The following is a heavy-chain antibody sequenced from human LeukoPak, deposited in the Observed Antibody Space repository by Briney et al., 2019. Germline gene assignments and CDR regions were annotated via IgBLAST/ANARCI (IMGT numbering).Heavy chain of an antibody. J-gene: IGHJ4*02. Sequence: GGSLRLSCAASGFTFSRYWMSWVRQAPGKGLEWVANIKQDGSEKYYVDSVKGRFTISRDNAKNSLHLQMNSLRAEDTAVYYCAREAEGRFLERSIEQAGGGQGTLVTVSS. CDR3: AREAEGRFLERSIEQAG. D-gene: IGHD3-3*01. CDR1: GFTFSRYW. V-gene: IGHV3-7*01. CDR2: IKQDGSEK.